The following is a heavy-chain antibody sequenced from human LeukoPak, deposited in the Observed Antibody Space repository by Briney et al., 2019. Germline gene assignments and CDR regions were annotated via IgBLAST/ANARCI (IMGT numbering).Heavy chain of an antibody. Sequence: GGSLRLSCSASRFTFSEYAMHWVRQAPGKGLEDVSAISSDGGSTYYADSVKGRFTISRDNSKDTLYLQMSSLRAEDTAVYYCVKPYRWGQGTLVTVSS. J-gene: IGHJ4*02. CDR3: VKPYR. CDR2: ISSDGGST. V-gene: IGHV3-64D*06. D-gene: IGHD5-12*01. CDR1: RFTFSEYA.